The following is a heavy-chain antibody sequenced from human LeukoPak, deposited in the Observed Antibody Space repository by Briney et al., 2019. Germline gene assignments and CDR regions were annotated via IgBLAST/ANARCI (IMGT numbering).Heavy chain of an antibody. J-gene: IGHJ4*02. D-gene: IGHD3-3*01. CDR1: GFTFSSYS. CDR2: ISSSSSYI. Sequence: PGGSLRLSCAASGFTFSSYSMNWVRQAPGKGLEWVSSISSSSSYIYYADSVRGRFTISRDNAKNSLYLQMNSLRAEDTAVYYCARDLRRITIFGVVTPHXYYFDYWGQGTLVTVSS. CDR3: ARDLRRITIFGVVTPHXYYFDY. V-gene: IGHV3-21*01.